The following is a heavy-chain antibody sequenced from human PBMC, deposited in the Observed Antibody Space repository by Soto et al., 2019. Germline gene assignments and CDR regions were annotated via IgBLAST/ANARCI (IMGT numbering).Heavy chain of an antibody. Sequence: QVQLEESGGGVVQPGRSLSLSCVGTGFTFSSYAMHWVRQAPGKGLEWVAVISNDGTNKYYADSVEGRITISRDNSKITLYLQMHRLRSEDTAVYYCARGTTLAIFDYGMDVWGQGDRVTFSS. J-gene: IGHJ6*02. CDR1: GFTFSSYA. CDR2: ISNDGTNK. CDR3: ARGTTLAIFDYGMDV. D-gene: IGHD2-21*01. V-gene: IGHV3-30-3*01.